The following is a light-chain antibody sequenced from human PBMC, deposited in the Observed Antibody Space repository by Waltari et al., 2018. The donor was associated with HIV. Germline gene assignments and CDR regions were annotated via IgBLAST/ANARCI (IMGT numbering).Light chain of an antibody. CDR2: AAS. CDR1: QSISNY. V-gene: IGKV1-39*01. CDR3: QQSYTTPG. Sequence: DIQMTQSPSSLSASVGDRVTITCRASQSISNYLNWYQQKQGKAPKLLIYAASSLQSGVPSRFSGSGSGTDFTLTISTLQPEDFATYYCQQSYTTPGFGGGTKVEIK. J-gene: IGKJ4*01.